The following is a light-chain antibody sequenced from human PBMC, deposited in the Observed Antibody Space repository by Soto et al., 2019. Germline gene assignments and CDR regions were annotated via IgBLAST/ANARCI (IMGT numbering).Light chain of an antibody. J-gene: IGKJ2*01. CDR2: GAS. Sequence: EVVLTQSPGTLSLSPGERATLSCRASQSLDSTSLAWYQQKPGQSPRLVIYGASRRATGIPDRFSGSGSWTDFILPIDSLEPEDFAVYYCQRSGTSPPYIFGAGTRLDIK. CDR3: QRSGTSPPYI. CDR1: QSLDSTS. V-gene: IGKV3-20*01.